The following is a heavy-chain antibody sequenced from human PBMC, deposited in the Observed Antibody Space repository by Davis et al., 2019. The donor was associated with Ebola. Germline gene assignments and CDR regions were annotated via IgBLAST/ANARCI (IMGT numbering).Heavy chain of an antibody. D-gene: IGHD6-19*01. CDR2: IYYSGIT. CDR1: GGSVSSSSYY. V-gene: IGHV4-39*07. J-gene: IGHJ4*02. Sequence: SETLSLTCTVSGGSVSSSSYYWGWIRQPPGKGLEWIGSIYYSGITYCKPSLKSRVTISVDTPKNQLSLKLSSVTAADTAVYYCARLETVTGLDYWGQGTLVTVSS. CDR3: ARLETVTGLDY.